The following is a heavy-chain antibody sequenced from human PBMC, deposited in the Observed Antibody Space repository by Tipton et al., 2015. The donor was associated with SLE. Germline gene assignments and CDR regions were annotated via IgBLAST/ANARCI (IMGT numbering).Heavy chain of an antibody. CDR1: GGSVSSSSKY. J-gene: IGHJ4*02. D-gene: IGHD5-24*01. CDR3: AQLEGDGYDHYYFHY. Sequence: TLSLTCTVSGGSVSSSSKYWAWIRQPPGKGLEWIGSIYYTGTTTYYNSFLKSRVTMSVDTSKNQFSLRLTSVIAADTAVYYCAQLEGDGYDHYYFHYWGQGTLVTVSS. V-gene: IGHV4-39*07. CDR2: IYYTGTTT.